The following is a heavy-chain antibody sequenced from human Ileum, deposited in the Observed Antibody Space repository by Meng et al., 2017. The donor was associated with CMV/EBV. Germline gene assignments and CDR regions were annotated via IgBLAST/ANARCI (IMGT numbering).Heavy chain of an antibody. D-gene: IGHD2-15*01. V-gene: IGHV4-30-4*08. Sequence: QVQLQESGPGLVKPSQTLSLPCTVSGGSITSGNYYWSWIRQPPGRGLEWIGYIYYSGSPYYKPSLKSRVTISLDTSKNQFSLNLRSVTATDSAVYYCVRQVVAASFDYWGQGALVTVSS. CDR1: GGSITSGNYY. CDR2: IYYSGSP. CDR3: VRQVVAASFDY. J-gene: IGHJ4*02.